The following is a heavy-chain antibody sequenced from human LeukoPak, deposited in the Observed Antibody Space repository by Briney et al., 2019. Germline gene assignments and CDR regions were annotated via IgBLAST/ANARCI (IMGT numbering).Heavy chain of an antibody. Sequence: SETLSLTCTVSGGSISNYYWNWVRQPAGKGLEWIGRIDTSWSTNYNPSLKSRVTISVDTSKNQFSLILSSVTAADTAVYYCARFPRFAYCGGDCRDYWGQGTLVTVSS. CDR2: IDTSWST. CDR3: ARFPRFAYCGGDCRDY. V-gene: IGHV4-4*07. D-gene: IGHD2-21*01. J-gene: IGHJ4*02. CDR1: GGSISNYY.